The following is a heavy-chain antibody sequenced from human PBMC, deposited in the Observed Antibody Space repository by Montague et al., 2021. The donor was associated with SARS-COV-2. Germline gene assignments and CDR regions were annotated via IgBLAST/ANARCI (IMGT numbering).Heavy chain of an antibody. V-gene: IGHV4-59*01. CDR1: GGSISRYY. J-gene: IGHJ4*02. CDR2: IYYSGST. CDR3: ARARSGRLFDY. D-gene: IGHD3-10*01. Sequence: SETLSLTCTVSGGSISRYYWSLIRPPPEKGLEWIGYIYYSGSTNYNPSLKSRVTISVDTSKNQFSLKLSSVTAAATAVYYCARARSGRLFDYWGQGTLVTVSS.